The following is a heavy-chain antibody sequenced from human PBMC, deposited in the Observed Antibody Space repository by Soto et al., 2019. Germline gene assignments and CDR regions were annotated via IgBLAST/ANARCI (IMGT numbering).Heavy chain of an antibody. CDR1: GDSISRGGYS. V-gene: IGHV4-30-2*01. Sequence: SETLSLTCAVSGDSISRGGYSWTWIRQPPGKALEWIGNIYDSGSTSYNPSLKSRVTMSVDTSKNQFSLRLTSVNAADTAVYFCARGSSSYYDYGMDVWGQGTTVTVSS. J-gene: IGHJ6*02. D-gene: IGHD6-6*01. CDR3: ARGSSSYYDYGMDV. CDR2: IYDSGST.